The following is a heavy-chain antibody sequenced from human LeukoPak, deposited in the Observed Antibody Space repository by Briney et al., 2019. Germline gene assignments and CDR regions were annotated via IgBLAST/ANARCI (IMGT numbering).Heavy chain of an antibody. V-gene: IGHV1-2*02. CDR1: GYTFTGYY. Sequence: ASVKVSCKASGYTFTGYYMHWVQQAPGQGLEWMGWINPNSGGTNYAQKFQGRVTMTRDTSISTAYMELSRLRSDDTAVYYCARVAYTAPQWLELFDYWGQGTLVTVSS. CDR3: ARVAYTAPQWLELFDY. D-gene: IGHD6-19*01. J-gene: IGHJ4*02. CDR2: INPNSGGT.